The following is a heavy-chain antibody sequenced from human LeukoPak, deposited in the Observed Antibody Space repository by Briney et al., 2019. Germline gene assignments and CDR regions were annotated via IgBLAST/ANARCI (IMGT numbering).Heavy chain of an antibody. V-gene: IGHV4-39*07. J-gene: IGHJ4*02. Sequence: SETLSLTCTVSGGSISSSSYYWGWIRQPPGKGLEWIGSIYYSGSTYYNPSLKSRVTISVDTSKNQFSLKLSSVTAADTAVYFCARDRVLFGELFPPFDYRGQGTLVTVSS. CDR2: IYYSGST. D-gene: IGHD3-10*01. CDR3: ARDRVLFGELFPPFDY. CDR1: GGSISSSSYY.